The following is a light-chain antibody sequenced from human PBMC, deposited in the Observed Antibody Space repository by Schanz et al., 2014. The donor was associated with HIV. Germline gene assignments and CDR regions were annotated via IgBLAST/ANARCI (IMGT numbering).Light chain of an antibody. CDR1: QSLSASF. V-gene: IGKV3-20*01. CDR3: QHYGT. CDR2: GAS. Sequence: EIVLTQSPGTLSLSPGERATLSCRASQSLSASFLAWYQQKPGQAPRLLIYGASSRATGIPDRFTGSGSGTDFTLTIRRLEPEDFAVYYCQHYGTFGQGTKLEIK. J-gene: IGKJ2*01.